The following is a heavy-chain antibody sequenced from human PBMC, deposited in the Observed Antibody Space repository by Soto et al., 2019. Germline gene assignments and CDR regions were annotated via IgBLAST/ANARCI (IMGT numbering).Heavy chain of an antibody. J-gene: IGHJ5*02. V-gene: IGHV1-69*01. CDR2: IIPIFGTA. CDR3: ARGSLAVVVAANNWFDP. CDR1: GGTVSSYA. D-gene: IGHD2-15*01. Sequence: QVQLVQSGAEVKKPGSSVKVSCKASGGTVSSYAISWVRQAPGQGLEWMGGIIPIFGTANYAQKFQGRVTITADESTSTAYMELCSLRSEATAVYYCARGSLAVVVAANNWFDPWGHGTLVTVSS.